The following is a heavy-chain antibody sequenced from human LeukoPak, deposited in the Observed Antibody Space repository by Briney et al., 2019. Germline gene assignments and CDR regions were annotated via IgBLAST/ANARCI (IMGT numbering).Heavy chain of an antibody. D-gene: IGHD4-11*01. CDR2: IYPGDSDT. CDR1: GYSFTSYW. Sequence: GESLKISCKGSGYSFTSYWIGWVRQMPGKGLEWMGIIYPGDSDTRYSPSFQGQVTISADKSISTAYLQWSSLKASDTAMYFCARHVISVSTLESWFDTWGQGTLVTVSS. V-gene: IGHV5-51*01. CDR3: ARHVISVSTLESWFDT. J-gene: IGHJ5*02.